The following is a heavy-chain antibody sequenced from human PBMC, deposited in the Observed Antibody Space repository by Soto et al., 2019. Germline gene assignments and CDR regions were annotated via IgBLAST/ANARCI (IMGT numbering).Heavy chain of an antibody. CDR3: ERAGYCSGGISFHGNFDY. CDR2: INPNGGST. CDR1: GYTFTTYY. V-gene: IGHV1-46*01. D-gene: IGHD2-15*01. J-gene: IGHJ4*02. Sequence: QVQLVQSGAEVKKPGASVKVSRKASGYTFTTYYMHWVRQAPGQGLEWMGIINPNGGSTTYAQKFQGRVTMTRDTSTSTVYMELSSLRSEDTAVYYCERAGYCSGGISFHGNFDYWCQGTLVTVSS.